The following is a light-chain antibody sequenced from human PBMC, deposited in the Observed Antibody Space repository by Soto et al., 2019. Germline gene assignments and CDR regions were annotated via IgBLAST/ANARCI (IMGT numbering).Light chain of an antibody. V-gene: IGLV2-14*01. J-gene: IGLJ1*01. CDR1: SSDVGGYNH. Sequence: QSALTQPASVSGSPGQSITISCTGTSSDVGGYNHVSWYQQHPGKAPKLIIYEVRNRPSGVSNRLSGSKSGNTASLTISGLQAEDEADYYCSSYAGPNNFVFGTGTMLTVL. CDR2: EVR. CDR3: SSYAGPNNFV.